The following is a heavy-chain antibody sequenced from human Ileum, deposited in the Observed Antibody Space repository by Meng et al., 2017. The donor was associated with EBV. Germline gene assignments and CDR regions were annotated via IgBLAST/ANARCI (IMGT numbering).Heavy chain of an antibody. D-gene: IGHD6-25*01. CDR3: ASLSGHGGY. CDR1: TLTFSTYW. CDR2: IHSDGSRT. V-gene: IGHV3-74*01. J-gene: IGHJ4*02. Sequence: VQLVDAGGGLVKPWGSLRLSCAASTLTFSTYWMDWVRQAPGQGLVWVSRIHSDGSRTTYADSVRGRFTISRDNAKNTFYLEMNSLRGEDTAVYYCASLSGHGGYWGQGTLVTVSS.